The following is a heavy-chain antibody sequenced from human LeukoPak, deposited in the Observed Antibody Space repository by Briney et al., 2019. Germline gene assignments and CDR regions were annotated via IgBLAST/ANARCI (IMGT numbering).Heavy chain of an antibody. J-gene: IGHJ4*02. CDR2: IKSDGAV. CDR3: VIDDYYDYSGTREADYFDY. V-gene: IGHV3-15*01. Sequence: GGSLRLSRGASGFSFTTAWMSWVRQAPGKGLEWVARIKSDGAVDYASPVKGRLTISKDYSKNRLYLQMNSLKVEDTAVYYCVIDDYYDYSGTREADYFDYWGQGTLVTVSS. CDR1: GFSFTTAW. D-gene: IGHD3-22*01.